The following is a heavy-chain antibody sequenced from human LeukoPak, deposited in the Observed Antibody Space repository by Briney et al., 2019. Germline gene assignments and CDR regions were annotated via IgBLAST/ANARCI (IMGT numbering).Heavy chain of an antibody. CDR1: GFTFSSYW. CDR2: IKQDGSEK. D-gene: IGHD3-3*01. J-gene: IGHJ6*02. CDR3: ARAYGDFWSGYYWGPMDV. V-gene: IGHV3-7*01. Sequence: GGSLRLSCAASGFTFSSYWMSWVRQAPGKGLEWVANIKQDGSEKYYVDSVMGRFTISRDNAKNSLYLQMNSLRAEDTAVYYCARAYGDFWSGYYWGPMDVWGQGTTVTVSS.